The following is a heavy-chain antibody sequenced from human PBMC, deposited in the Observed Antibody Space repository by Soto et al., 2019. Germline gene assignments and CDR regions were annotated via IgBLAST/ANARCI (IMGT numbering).Heavy chain of an antibody. V-gene: IGHV4-59*08. J-gene: IGHJ4*03. CDR2: IYYSGST. CDR3: ARQPSYCSSTSCYGGYFDY. D-gene: IGHD2-2*01. CDR1: GGSISSYY. Sequence: QVQLQESGPGLVKPSETLSLTCTVSGGSISSYYWSWIRQPPGKGLEWIGYIYYSGSTNYNRSLKSRVTRSVVTSQNQSSLKLSAVTAADRAVYYCARQPSYCSSTSCYGGYFDYWGQGTLVTVSS.